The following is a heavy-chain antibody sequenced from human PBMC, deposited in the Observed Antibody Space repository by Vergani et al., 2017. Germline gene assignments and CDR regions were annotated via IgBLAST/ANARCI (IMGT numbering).Heavy chain of an antibody. Sequence: EVQLVESGGGVVRPGGSLRLSCAASGFTFDDYGMSWVRQAPGKGLEWVSGINWNGGSTGYADSVKGRFPISRDNAKNSLYLQMNSLRAEDTALYYCARDIPSYCTNGVCYTDDYWGQGTLVTVSS. CDR2: INWNGGST. V-gene: IGHV3-20*04. J-gene: IGHJ4*02. CDR1: GFTFDDYG. D-gene: IGHD2-8*01. CDR3: ARDIPSYCTNGVCYTDDY.